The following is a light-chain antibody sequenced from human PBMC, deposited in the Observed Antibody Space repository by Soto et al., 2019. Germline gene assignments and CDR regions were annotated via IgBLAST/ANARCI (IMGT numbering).Light chain of an antibody. CDR2: ENN. CDR1: GSNIGAGYE. CDR3: QSYDSSLSGYV. J-gene: IGLJ1*01. V-gene: IGLV1-40*01. Sequence: QSVLTQPPSVSEAPGQRVTISCTGSGSNIGAGYEAHWYQQVPGTAPKLLIYENNNRPSGVPDRFSGPKSGTSASLAITGLQAEDEAEYYCQSYDSSLSGYVFGTGTKLTVL.